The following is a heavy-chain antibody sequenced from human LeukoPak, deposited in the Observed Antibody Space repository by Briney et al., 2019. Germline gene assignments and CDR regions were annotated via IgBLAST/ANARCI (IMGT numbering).Heavy chain of an antibody. V-gene: IGHV3-7*03. CDR1: GFTFSSYW. D-gene: IGHD6-19*01. CDR3: AGGSGWLIDY. J-gene: IGHJ4*02. CDR2: IEGDGSET. Sequence: GGSLRLSCAASGFTFSSYWMNWVRHTPGKGLEWVANIEGDGSETNYMDSVKGRFTISRDNAKKSLHLQMNGLRAEDTGVYYCAGGSGWLIDYWGQGTLVTVSS.